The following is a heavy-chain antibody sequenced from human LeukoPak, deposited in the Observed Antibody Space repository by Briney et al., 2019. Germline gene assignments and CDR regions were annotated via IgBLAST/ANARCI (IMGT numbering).Heavy chain of an antibody. CDR3: ARAIFGSGSYNDY. Sequence: PGGSLRLSCAASGFNFSSYAMHWVRQAPGKGVEGVAVISYDGSNKYYADSVKGRFTISRDNSKNTLYLQMNSLRAEDTAVYYCARAIFGSGSYNDYWGQGTLVTVSS. CDR1: GFNFSSYA. CDR2: ISYDGSNK. V-gene: IGHV3-30*04. J-gene: IGHJ4*02. D-gene: IGHD3-10*01.